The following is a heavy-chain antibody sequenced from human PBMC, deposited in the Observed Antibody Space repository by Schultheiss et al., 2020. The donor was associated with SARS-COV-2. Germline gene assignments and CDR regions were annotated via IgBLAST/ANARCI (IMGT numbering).Heavy chain of an antibody. Sequence: SQTLSLTCAVYGGSFSGYYWSWIRQPPGKGLEWIGYIYYSGSTNYNPSLKSRVTISVDTSKNQFSLKLSSVTAEDTAVYYCARELGIRVGYSYGSFYYYYGMDVWGQGTTVTVSS. CDR3: ARELGIRVGYSYGSFYYYYGMDV. J-gene: IGHJ6*02. CDR2: IYYSGST. D-gene: IGHD5-18*01. CDR1: GGSFSGYY. V-gene: IGHV4-59*12.